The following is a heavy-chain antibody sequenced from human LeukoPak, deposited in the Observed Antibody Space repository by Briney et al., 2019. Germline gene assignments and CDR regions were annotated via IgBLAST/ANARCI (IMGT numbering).Heavy chain of an antibody. D-gene: IGHD1-14*01. J-gene: IGHJ6*02. CDR3: ARVGHNVGHYYGMDV. CDR2: INHSGST. CDR1: GGSFSDYY. Sequence: SETLSLTCAVYGGSFSDYYWSWIRQPPGKGLEWIGEINHSGSTNYNPSLESRATISIDTSENQFSLRLSSVTAADTAVYYCARVGHNVGHYYGMDVWGQGTTVTVSS. V-gene: IGHV4-34*01.